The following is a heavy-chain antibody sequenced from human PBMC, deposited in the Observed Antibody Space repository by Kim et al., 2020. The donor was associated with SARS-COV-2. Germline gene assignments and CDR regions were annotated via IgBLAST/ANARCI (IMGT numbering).Heavy chain of an antibody. D-gene: IGHD1-26*01. Sequence: NGYATAYAASGNGRFTISRDDSKNMAYLQMNSMKTEDTAVYYCIRQTGSDTWGEGTMVTVSS. CDR3: IRQTGSDT. J-gene: IGHJ3*02. CDR2: NGYAT. V-gene: IGHV3-73*01.